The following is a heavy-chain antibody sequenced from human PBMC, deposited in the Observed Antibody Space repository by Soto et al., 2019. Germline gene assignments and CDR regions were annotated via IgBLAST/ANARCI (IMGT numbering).Heavy chain of an antibody. V-gene: IGHV4-31*03. D-gene: IGHD6-6*01. J-gene: IGHJ6*01. CDR2: IYYSGST. CDR3: XSIAARGSYYYYYGMDV. CDR1: GGSISSGGYY. Sequence: SATLSLTCTVSGGSISSGGYYWSWIRQHPGKGLEWIGYIYYSGSTYYNPSLKSRVTISVDTSKNQFSLKLSSVTAADTAVYYCXSIAARGSYYYYYGMDVWGQGTTVTVSS.